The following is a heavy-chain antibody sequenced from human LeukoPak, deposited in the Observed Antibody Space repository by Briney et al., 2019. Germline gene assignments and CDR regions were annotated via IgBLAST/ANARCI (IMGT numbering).Heavy chain of an antibody. CDR3: ARLALTGYYVVFDY. J-gene: IGHJ4*02. D-gene: IGHD3-9*01. CDR1: GFTFSTYS. CDR2: ISSSGSTI. V-gene: IGHV3-48*04. Sequence: GGSLRLSCAASGFTFSTYSMSWIRQAPGKGLEWVSYISSSGSTIYYADSVKGRFTISRDNAKNSLYLQMNSLRAEDTAVYYCARLALTGYYVVFDYWGQGALVTVSS.